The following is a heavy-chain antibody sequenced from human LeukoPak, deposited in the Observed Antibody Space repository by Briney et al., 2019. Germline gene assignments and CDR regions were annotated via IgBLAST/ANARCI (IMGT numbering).Heavy chain of an antibody. CDR1: GGSISSGGYY. Sequence: SETLSLICTVSGGSISSGGYYWSWIRQHPGKGLEWIGYIYYSGSTYYNPSLKSRVTISVDTSKNQFSLKLSSVTAADTAVYYCARVVALGGDYDILTGYYGFDYWGQGTLVTVSS. D-gene: IGHD3-9*01. CDR3: ARVVALGGDYDILTGYYGFDY. J-gene: IGHJ4*02. V-gene: IGHV4-31*03. CDR2: IYYSGST.